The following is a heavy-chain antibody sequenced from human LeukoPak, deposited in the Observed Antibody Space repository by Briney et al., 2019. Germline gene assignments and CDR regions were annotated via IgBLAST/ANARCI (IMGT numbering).Heavy chain of an antibody. D-gene: IGHD6-13*01. CDR3: ARDRSSGSGKYYFDY. Sequence: SETLSLTCAVYGGSFGGYYWSWIPHPPGKGRDWIGEINHSGSTNYNPSLKSRVTISVDTSKNQFSLKLSSVTAADTAVYYCARDRSSGSGKYYFDYWGQGTLVTVSS. J-gene: IGHJ4*02. CDR2: INHSGST. V-gene: IGHV4-34*01. CDR1: GGSFGGYY.